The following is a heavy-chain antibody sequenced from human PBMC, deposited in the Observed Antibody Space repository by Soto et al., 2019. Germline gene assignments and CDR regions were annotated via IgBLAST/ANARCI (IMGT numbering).Heavy chain of an antibody. CDR2: IDPSDSYT. CDR1: GYSFTSYW. V-gene: IGHV5-10-1*01. J-gene: IGHJ5*02. CDR3: ARGPSNYYTNPNWIDP. Sequence: GESLKISCKGSGYSFTSYWISWVRQMPGKGLEWMGRIDPSDSYTNYSPSFQGHVTISADKSISTAYLQWSSLKASDTAMYYCARGPSNYYTNPNWIDPWGQGPLVTVSS. D-gene: IGHD4-4*01.